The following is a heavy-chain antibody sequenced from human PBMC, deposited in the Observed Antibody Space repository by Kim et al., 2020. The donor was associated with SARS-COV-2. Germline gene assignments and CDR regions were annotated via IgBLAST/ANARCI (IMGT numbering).Heavy chain of an antibody. V-gene: IGHV1-46*01. CDR2: INPSGGST. CDR1: GYTFTSYY. Sequence: ASVKVSCKASGYTFTSYYMHWVRQAPGQGLEWMGIINPSGGSTSYAQKFQGRVTMTRDTSTSTVYMELSSLRSEDTAVYYCARDSSSWSLYYYYGMDVWGQGTTVTVSS. D-gene: IGHD6-13*01. CDR3: ARDSSSWSLYYYYGMDV. J-gene: IGHJ6*02.